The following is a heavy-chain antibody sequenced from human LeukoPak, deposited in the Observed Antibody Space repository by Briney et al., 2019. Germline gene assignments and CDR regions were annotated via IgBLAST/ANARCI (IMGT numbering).Heavy chain of an antibody. D-gene: IGHD3-10*01. CDR1: VGSVSSGNW. V-gene: IGHV4-4*02. CDR3: ATAPMLRGKGGEHNKFGIDV. CDR2: IYHNGTP. Sequence: PSETLSLTCAVSVGSVSSGNWWTWVRQSPGKGLEWIGEIYHNGTPNYSPSLKSRVTISADTFKNHFSLKLTSVTAADSAVYYCATAPMLRGKGGEHNKFGIDVWGPGTTVIVSS. J-gene: IGHJ6*02.